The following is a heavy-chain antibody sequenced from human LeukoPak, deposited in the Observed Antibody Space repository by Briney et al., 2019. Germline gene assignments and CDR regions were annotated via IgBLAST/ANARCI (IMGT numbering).Heavy chain of an antibody. D-gene: IGHD1-7*01. J-gene: IGHJ4*02. V-gene: IGHV3-23*01. Sequence: PGGSLRLACAASGFTFSSYAMSWVRQAPGKGLEWVSAISGSGGSTYYADSVKGRFTISRDNSKNTLYLQMNSLRAEDTAVYYCAKGGNCNYFGDYWGQGTLVTVSS. CDR1: GFTFSSYA. CDR3: AKGGNCNYFGDY. CDR2: ISGSGGST.